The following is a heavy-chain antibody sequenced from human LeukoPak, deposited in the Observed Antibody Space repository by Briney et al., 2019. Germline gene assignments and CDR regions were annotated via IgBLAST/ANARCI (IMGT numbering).Heavy chain of an antibody. CDR1: GFTFSSYA. J-gene: IGHJ3*02. Sequence: GGSLRLSCAASGFTFSSYAMHRVRQAPGKGLEWVAVISYDGSNKYYADSVKGRFTISRDNSKNTLYLQMNSLRAEDTAVYYCASIMIATLAFDIWGQGTMVTVSS. V-gene: IGHV3-30-3*01. D-gene: IGHD3-16*01. CDR2: ISYDGSNK. CDR3: ASIMIATLAFDI.